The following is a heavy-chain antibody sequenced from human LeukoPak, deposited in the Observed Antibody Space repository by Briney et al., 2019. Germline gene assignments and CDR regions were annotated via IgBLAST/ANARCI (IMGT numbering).Heavy chain of an antibody. CDR1: GVSISSYY. V-gene: IGHV4-59*01. J-gene: IGHJ4*02. D-gene: IGHD3-16*01. CDR3: AGGRHYAYFDY. Sequence: SETLSLTCTVSGVSISSYYWSWIRQPPGEGLEWIGYIYYSGSTNYNPSLKSRVTISVDTSKNQFSLKLSSMTAADTAVYYCAGGRHYAYFDYWGQGTLVTVSS. CDR2: IYYSGST.